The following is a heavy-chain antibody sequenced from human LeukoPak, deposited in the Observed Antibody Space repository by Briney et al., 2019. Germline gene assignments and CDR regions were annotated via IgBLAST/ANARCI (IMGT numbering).Heavy chain of an antibody. CDR2: INPSGGT. V-gene: IGHV1-46*01. J-gene: IGHJ4*02. CDR3: AREGVAATGLDY. D-gene: IGHD6-13*01. CDR1: GHTFSIYN. Sequence: GASVKVSCKASGHTFSIYNMHWVRQAPGQGLEWMGIINPSGGTSYARKIQGRVTMTRDTSTTTVYMELSSLRSEDTAVYYCAREGVAATGLDYWGQGTLVTVSS.